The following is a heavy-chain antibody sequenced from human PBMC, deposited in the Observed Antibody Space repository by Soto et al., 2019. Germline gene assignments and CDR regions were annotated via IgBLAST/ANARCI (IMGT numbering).Heavy chain of an antibody. J-gene: IGHJ6*02. CDR2: IYYSGST. CDR1: GGSISSSSYY. D-gene: IGHD6-19*01. V-gene: IGHV4-39*01. Sequence: SETLSLTCTVSGGSISSSSYYWGWIRQPPGKGLEWIGSIYYSGSTYYNPSLKSRVTISVDTSKNQFSLKLSSVTAADTAVYYCARRTSGWYYYYGMDVWGQGTTVTVSS. CDR3: ARRTSGWYYYYGMDV.